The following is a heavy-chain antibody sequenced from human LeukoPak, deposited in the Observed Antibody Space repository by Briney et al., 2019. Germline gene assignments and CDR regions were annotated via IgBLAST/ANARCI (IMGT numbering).Heavy chain of an antibody. Sequence: GGSLRLSCAASGFTFDDYSMHWVRQAPGEGLEWVSGISWNSRTIIYADSVKGRFTISRDNAKNSLYLQMNSLRVEDAAFYYCAKAAGNYAFDYWGRGTLVTVSS. CDR3: AKAAGNYAFDY. D-gene: IGHD4-11*01. J-gene: IGHJ4*02. V-gene: IGHV3-9*01. CDR2: ISWNSRTI. CDR1: GFTFDDYS.